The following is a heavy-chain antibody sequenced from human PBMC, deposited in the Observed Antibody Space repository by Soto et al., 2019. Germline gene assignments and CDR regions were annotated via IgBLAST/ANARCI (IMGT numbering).Heavy chain of an antibody. CDR2: IGTAGDR. D-gene: IGHD5-18*01. V-gene: IGHV3-13*05. CDR1: GFTFSSYD. J-gene: IGHJ6*02. Sequence: GGSLRLSCAASGFTFSSYDMHWVRQATGKGLEWVSAIGTAGDRYYPGSAKGRLTISRENANNSFYLQINSLRAGDTAVYYCSRGSIPYSYGDVDYGIDVWGQGTTVTVSS. CDR3: SRGSIPYSYGDVDYGIDV.